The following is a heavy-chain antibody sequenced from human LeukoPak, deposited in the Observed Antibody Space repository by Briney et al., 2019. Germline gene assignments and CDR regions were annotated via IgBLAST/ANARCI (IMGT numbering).Heavy chain of an antibody. CDR3: ARESSYGDYVAFDY. CDR1: GYTFTSYG. D-gene: IGHD4-17*01. Sequence: ASVKVSCKASGYTFTSYGISWVRQAPGQGLEWMGWINPNSGGTNYAQKFQGRVTMTRDTSISTAYMELSRLRSDDTAVYYCARESSYGDYVAFDYWGQGTLVTVSS. CDR2: INPNSGGT. J-gene: IGHJ4*02. V-gene: IGHV1-2*02.